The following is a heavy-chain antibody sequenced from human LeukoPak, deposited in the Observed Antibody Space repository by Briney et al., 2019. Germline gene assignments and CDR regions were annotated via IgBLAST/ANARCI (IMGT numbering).Heavy chain of an antibody. Sequence: SETLSLTCTVSGGFISVSTHFWGWIRQPPGKRLEWIVSISYSGSTYFNPSLKSRVTISVGTSKNQFSLKLSSVTAADTAVYYCARAKIQLWLLGYYYYMDVWGKGTTVTVSS. CDR3: ARAKIQLWLLGYYYYMDV. J-gene: IGHJ6*03. V-gene: IGHV4-39*01. CDR2: ISYSGST. CDR1: GGFISVSTHF. D-gene: IGHD5-18*01.